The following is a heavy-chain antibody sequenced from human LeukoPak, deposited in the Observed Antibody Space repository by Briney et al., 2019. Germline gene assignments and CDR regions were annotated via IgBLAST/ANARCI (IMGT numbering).Heavy chain of an antibody. Sequence: ASVKVACKVSGYTLTEVSMHWVRQAPGKGLEWMGGFDPEDGEAIYAQKLQGRVTMTTDTYTSTAYMELRSLRSDDTAVYYCARGKTKRDSSSWYGNWFDPWGQGTLVTVSS. D-gene: IGHD6-13*01. V-gene: IGHV1-24*01. CDR2: FDPEDGEA. CDR3: ARGKTKRDSSSWYGNWFDP. CDR1: GYTLTEVS. J-gene: IGHJ5*02.